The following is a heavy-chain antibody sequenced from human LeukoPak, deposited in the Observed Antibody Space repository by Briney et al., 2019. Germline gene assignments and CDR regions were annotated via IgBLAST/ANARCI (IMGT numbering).Heavy chain of an antibody. Sequence: GGSLRLSCAASGFTFSGYGMNWVRQAPGKGLEWVSYISSSGSTIYYADSVKGRFTISRDNAKNSLYLQMNSLRAEDTAVYYCARDLSSGFDYWGQGTLVTVSS. CDR1: GFTFSGYG. D-gene: IGHD3-10*01. CDR2: ISSSGSTI. V-gene: IGHV3-48*04. J-gene: IGHJ4*02. CDR3: ARDLSSGFDY.